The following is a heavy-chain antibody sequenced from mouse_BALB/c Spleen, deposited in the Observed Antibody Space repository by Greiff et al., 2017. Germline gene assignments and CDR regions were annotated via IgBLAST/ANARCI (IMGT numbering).Heavy chain of an antibody. Sequence: VQLVESGDDLVKPGASVKLSCKASGYTFTSYWINWIKQRPGQGLEWIGRIAPGSGSTYYNEKFKGKATFTADTSSNTAYMQLSSLTSEDSAVYYCAKELGGYWGQGTTLTVSS. J-gene: IGHJ2*01. V-gene: IGHV1-9*01. CDR3: AKELGGY. CDR2: IAPGSGST. CDR1: GYTFTSYW. D-gene: IGHD4-1*01.